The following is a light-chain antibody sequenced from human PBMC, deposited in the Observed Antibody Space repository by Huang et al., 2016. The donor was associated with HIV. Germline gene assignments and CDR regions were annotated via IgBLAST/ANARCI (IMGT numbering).Light chain of an antibody. J-gene: IGKJ1*01. V-gene: IGKV3-15*01. CDR2: GAS. CDR3: QQYNTSPRT. Sequence: ENLMTQSPSTLSVSPGESATLSCRASQSVFKNLAWYQQRPGHAPKLLSYGASTRTAGIPARFSGSGSGTDFTLTISSLQSEDFAVYYCQQYNTSPRTFGQGTKVEV. CDR1: QSVFKN.